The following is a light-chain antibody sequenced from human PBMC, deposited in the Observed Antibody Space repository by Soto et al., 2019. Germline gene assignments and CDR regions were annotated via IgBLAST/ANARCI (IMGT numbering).Light chain of an antibody. Sequence: QSALTQPPSASGSPGQSVTISCTGTSSDVGGYNYVSWYQQHPVKAPKLMIYEVSQPPSGIPDRFSGSKSGNTASLTVSGLQAEDEADYYCSSYAGSNNFEVFGGGTKVTVL. CDR1: SSDVGGYNY. V-gene: IGLV2-8*01. CDR3: SSYAGSNNFEV. CDR2: EVS. J-gene: IGLJ2*01.